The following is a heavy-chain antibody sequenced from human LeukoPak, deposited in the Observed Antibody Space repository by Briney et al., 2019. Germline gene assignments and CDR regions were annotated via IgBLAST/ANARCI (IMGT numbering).Heavy chain of an antibody. CDR1: VVTFSGYS. J-gene: IGHJ4*02. CDR3: ARAPYYAILTGFDY. D-gene: IGHD3-9*01. V-gene: IGHV3-21*01. Sequence: PGLPLRLSCAASVVTFSGYSVGWVRQARGKGLEWVSSISSSSSYIYYADSVKGRFTISRDNAKNSLYLQMNSLRAEDTAVYYCARAPYYAILTGFDYWGPGTLVTVPS. CDR2: ISSSSSYI.